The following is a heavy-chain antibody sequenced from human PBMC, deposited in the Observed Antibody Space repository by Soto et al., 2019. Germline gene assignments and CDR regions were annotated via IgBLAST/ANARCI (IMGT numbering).Heavy chain of an antibody. CDR1: GFTFDDYP. Sequence: GGSLRLSCTTSGFTFDDYPMSWFCQAPGKGVEWISYIRNKAYGETTEYAASVKGRFTISRDDSKSIAYLQMNSLKIEDTALYYCARAVRLVGDAFDIWGQGTMVT. J-gene: IGHJ3*02. D-gene: IGHD3-10*01. V-gene: IGHV3-49*03. CDR3: ARAVRLVGDAFDI. CDR2: IRNKAYGETT.